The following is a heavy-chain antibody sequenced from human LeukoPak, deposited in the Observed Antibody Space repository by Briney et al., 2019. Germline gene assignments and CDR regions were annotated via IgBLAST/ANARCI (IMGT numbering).Heavy chain of an antibody. D-gene: IGHD6-13*01. V-gene: IGHV3-23*01. J-gene: IGHJ4*02. CDR3: AKDRAQQLVLDF. Sequence: PGGSLRLSCAASGFTFSSYAMSWVRQAPGKGLEWVSAIIGSGSSKYYADSVKGRFTISRDNSKNTLFLQMNSLRAEDTAVYYCAKDRAQQLVLDFWGQGTLVTVSS. CDR1: GFTFSSYA. CDR2: IIGSGSSK.